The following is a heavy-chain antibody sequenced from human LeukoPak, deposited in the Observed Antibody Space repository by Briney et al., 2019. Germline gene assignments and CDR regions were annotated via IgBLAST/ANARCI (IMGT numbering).Heavy chain of an antibody. D-gene: IGHD4-11*01. CDR2: ISSNGGST. V-gene: IGHV3-64*01. Sequence: GGSLRLSCAASGFTFSSYAMHWVRQAPGKGLEYVSAISSNGGSTYYANSVKGRFTISRDNSKNTLYLQMGSLRAEDMAVYYCARGNDYDAFDIWGQGTMVTVSS. J-gene: IGHJ3*02. CDR1: GFTFSSYA. CDR3: ARGNDYDAFDI.